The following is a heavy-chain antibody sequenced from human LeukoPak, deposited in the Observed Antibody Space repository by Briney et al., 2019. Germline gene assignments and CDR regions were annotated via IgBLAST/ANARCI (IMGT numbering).Heavy chain of an antibody. CDR2: ISSSGSTI. CDR3: ARAPLVATLAVNWFDP. J-gene: IGHJ5*02. CDR1: GFTFSSYE. Sequence: GGSLRLSCAASGFTFSSYEMNWVRQAPGKGLEWVSYISSSGSTIYYADSVKGRFTISRDNAKNSLYLQMNSLRDEDTAVYYCARAPLVATLAVNWFDPWGQGTLVTVSS. D-gene: IGHD5-12*01. V-gene: IGHV3-48*03.